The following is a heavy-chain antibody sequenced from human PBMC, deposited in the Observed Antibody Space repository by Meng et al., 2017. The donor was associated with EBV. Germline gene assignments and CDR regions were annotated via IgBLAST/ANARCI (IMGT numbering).Heavy chain of an antibody. V-gene: IGHV1-3*01. CDR3: ARRGGVADWFDP. J-gene: IGHJ5*02. CDR1: GYTFTSYA. D-gene: IGHD2-15*01. Sequence: EVKKPGAASKVSCKASGYTFTSYAMQWVRQAPGQRLEWMGWINAGNGNTKYSQKFQGRVTITRDTSASTAYMELSSLRSEDTAVYYCARRGGVADWFDPWGQGTLVTVSS. CDR2: INAGNGNT.